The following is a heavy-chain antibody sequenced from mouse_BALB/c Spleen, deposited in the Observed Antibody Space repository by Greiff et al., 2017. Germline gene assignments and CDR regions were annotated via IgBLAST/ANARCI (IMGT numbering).Heavy chain of an antibody. D-gene: IGHD4-1*01. CDR1: GFTFSSYA. V-gene: IGHV5-9-3*01. CDR2: ISSGGSYT. J-gene: IGHJ4*01. CDR3: ARRAGTGDYYAMDY. Sequence: VQLKESGGGLVKPGGSLKLSCAASGFTFSSYAMSWVRQTPEKRLEWVATISSGGSYTYYPDSVKGRFTISRDNAKNTLYLQMSSLRSEDTAMYYCARRAGTGDYYAMDYWGQGTSVTGSS.